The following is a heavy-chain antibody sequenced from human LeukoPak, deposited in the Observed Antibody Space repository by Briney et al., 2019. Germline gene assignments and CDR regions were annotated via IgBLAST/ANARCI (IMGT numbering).Heavy chain of an antibody. V-gene: IGHV3-7*03. Sequence: GESLRLSCAASGFTFSSYWMSWVRQAPGKGLEWVANIKQDGSEKYYVDSVKGRFTISRDNSKNTLYLQMNSLRAEDTAVYYCARVPPYSSGWHFDIWGQGTMVTVSS. CDR3: ARVPPYSSGWHFDI. CDR2: IKQDGSEK. CDR1: GFTFSSYW. D-gene: IGHD6-19*01. J-gene: IGHJ3*02.